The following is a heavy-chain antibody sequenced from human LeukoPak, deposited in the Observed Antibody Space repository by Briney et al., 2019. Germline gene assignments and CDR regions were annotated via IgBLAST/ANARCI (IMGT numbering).Heavy chain of an antibody. CDR1: GYTFTSYY. D-gene: IGHD2-2*01. CDR2: INPSGGST. Sequence: GASVKVSCKASGYTFTSYYMHWVRQAPGQGLEWMGIINPSGGSTSYAQKSQGRVTMTRDTSTSTVYMELSSLRSEDTAVYYCARKSLGYCSSTSCYGTLFDYWGQGALVTVSS. J-gene: IGHJ4*02. V-gene: IGHV1-46*01. CDR3: ARKSLGYCSSTSCYGTLFDY.